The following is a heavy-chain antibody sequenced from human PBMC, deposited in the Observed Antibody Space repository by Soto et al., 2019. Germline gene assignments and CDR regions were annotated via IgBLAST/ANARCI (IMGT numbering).Heavy chain of an antibody. CDR1: GFTFSSYA. J-gene: IGHJ6*02. V-gene: IGHV3-30-3*01. CDR2: ISYDGSNK. Sequence: QVQLVESRGGVVQPGRSLRLSCAASGFTFSSYAMHWVRQAPGKGLEWVAVISYDGSNKYYADSVKGRFTISRDNSKNTPYLQMNSLRAEDTAVYYCAREYGDYVLYYYGMDVWGQGTTVTVSS. CDR3: AREYGDYVLYYYGMDV. D-gene: IGHD4-17*01.